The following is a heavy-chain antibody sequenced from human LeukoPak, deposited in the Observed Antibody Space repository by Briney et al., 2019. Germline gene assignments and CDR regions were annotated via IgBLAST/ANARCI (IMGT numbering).Heavy chain of an antibody. CDR2: IIPIFGTA. CDR3: ARTPGVGYYDSSGYCSI. V-gene: IGHV1-69*05. D-gene: IGHD3-22*01. CDR1: GGTFSSYA. J-gene: IGHJ4*02. Sequence: ASVKVSCKASGGTFSSYAISWVRQAPGQGLEWMGGIIPIFGTANYAQKFQGRVTITTDESTSTAYMELSSLRSEDTAVYYCARTPGVGYYDSSGYCSIWGQGTLVTVSS.